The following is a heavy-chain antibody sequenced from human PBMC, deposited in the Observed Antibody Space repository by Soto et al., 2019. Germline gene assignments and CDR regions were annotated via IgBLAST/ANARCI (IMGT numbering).Heavy chain of an antibody. J-gene: IGHJ6*02. CDR2: IYHSGST. V-gene: IGHV4-4*02. CDR3: ARVVGGYYCGMDG. CDR1: GGSISSSNW. Sequence: QVQLQESGPGLVKPSGTLSLTCAVSGGSISSSNWWSWVRQPPGKGLEWIGEIYHSGSTNYNPSLXXRXXISVDKSKNQFSLKLSSVTAADTAVYYCARVVGGYYCGMDGWGQGTTVTVSS. D-gene: IGHD2-2*01.